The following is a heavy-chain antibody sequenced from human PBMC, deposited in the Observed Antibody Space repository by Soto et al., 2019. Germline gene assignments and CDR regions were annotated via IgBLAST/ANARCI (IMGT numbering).Heavy chain of an antibody. D-gene: IGHD6-13*01. J-gene: IGHJ4*02. CDR3: AREGMSRPRWVFDY. Sequence: EVQLVESGGGLVQPGGSLGLSCAASGFTFGSYPMHWVGQAPGKGREYVSAISRNGVSKFYANSVKGRFTISRDNSKNTLYLQMGSLRAEDMGVYYCAREGMSRPRWVFDYWGQGTLVTASS. CDR1: GFTFGSYP. CDR2: ISRNGVSK. V-gene: IGHV3-64*01.